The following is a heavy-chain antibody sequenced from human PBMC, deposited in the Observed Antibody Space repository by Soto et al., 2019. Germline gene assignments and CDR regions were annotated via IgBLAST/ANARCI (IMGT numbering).Heavy chain of an antibody. Sequence: GASVKVSCKASGYTFTSYGISWVRQAPGQGLEWMGWISAYNGNTNYAQKLQGRVTMTTDTSTSTAYMELRSLRSDDTAVYYCARDLVAAADLYYYYGMDVWGQGTTVTVSS. J-gene: IGHJ6*02. CDR3: ARDLVAAADLYYYYGMDV. CDR1: GYTFTSYG. CDR2: ISAYNGNT. V-gene: IGHV1-18*04. D-gene: IGHD6-13*01.